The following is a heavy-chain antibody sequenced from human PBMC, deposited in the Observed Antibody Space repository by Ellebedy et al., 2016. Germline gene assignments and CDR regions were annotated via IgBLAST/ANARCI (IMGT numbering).Heavy chain of an antibody. CDR2: VRSRTYI. D-gene: IGHD4-23*01. CDR1: GFTFDDYA. V-gene: IGHV3-69-1*01. CDR3: ARGLTVVTPWYFDS. Sequence: GGSLRLSXPASGFTFDDYAMHWVRQAPGKGLEWVSSVRSRTYIHYADSVKGRFTISRDNAKNSLYLQMNSLRAEDTAVYYCARGLTVVTPWYFDSWGQGTRVTVSS. J-gene: IGHJ4*02.